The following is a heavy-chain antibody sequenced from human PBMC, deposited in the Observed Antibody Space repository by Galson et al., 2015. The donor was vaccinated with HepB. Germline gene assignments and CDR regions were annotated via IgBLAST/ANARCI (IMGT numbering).Heavy chain of an antibody. Sequence: SLRLSCAASGFTFSSYAMSWVRQAPGKGLEWVSTISGIGISTDSADSVKGRFTISRDNSKNTLYLQMNSLRAEDTAVYYCAKDRYYFDTSGYDYPDAFDIWGQGTMVTVSS. V-gene: IGHV3-23*01. D-gene: IGHD3-22*01. J-gene: IGHJ3*02. CDR2: ISGIGIST. CDR3: AKDRYYFDTSGYDYPDAFDI. CDR1: GFTFSSYA.